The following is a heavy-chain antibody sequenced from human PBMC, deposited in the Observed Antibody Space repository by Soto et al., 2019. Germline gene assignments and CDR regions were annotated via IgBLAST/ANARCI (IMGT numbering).Heavy chain of an antibody. D-gene: IGHD6-19*01. CDR2: IWYDGSNK. Sequence: ESGGGVVQPGRSLRLSCAASGFTFSSYGMHWVRQAPGKGLEWVAVIWYDGSNKYYADSVKGRFTISRDNSKNTLYLQMNSLRAEDTAVYYCAREIAVATFDYWGQGTLVTVSS. CDR3: AREIAVATFDY. V-gene: IGHV3-33*01. J-gene: IGHJ4*02. CDR1: GFTFSSYG.